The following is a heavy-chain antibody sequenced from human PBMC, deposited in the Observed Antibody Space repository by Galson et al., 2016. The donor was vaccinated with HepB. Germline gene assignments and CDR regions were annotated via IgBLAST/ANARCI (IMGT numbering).Heavy chain of an antibody. CDR1: GFTFSSYA. CDR3: ARGTNYYGAGNYFDY. Sequence: SLRLSCAASGFTFSSYAMHWVRQAPGKGLEWVAVTSYDGSNKYYADSLKGRFTISRDSSKNTLYLQMNSLRAEDTAVYYCARGTNYYGAGNYFDYWGQGTRVTVSS. V-gene: IGHV3-30-3*01. D-gene: IGHD3-10*01. J-gene: IGHJ4*02. CDR2: TSYDGSNK.